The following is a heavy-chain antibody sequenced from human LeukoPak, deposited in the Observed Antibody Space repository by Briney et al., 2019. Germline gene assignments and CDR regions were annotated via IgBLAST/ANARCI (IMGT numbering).Heavy chain of an antibody. CDR2: IWYDGSNK. Sequence: GGSLRLSCAASAFTFSNYEMNWVRQAPGKGLEWVAVIWYDGSNKYYADSVKGRFTISRDNSKNTLYLQMNSLRAEDTAVYYCARDTCGGDCYQLTPLDYWGQGTLVTVSS. CDR3: ARDTCGGDCYQLTPLDY. V-gene: IGHV3-33*08. CDR1: AFTFSNYE. D-gene: IGHD2-21*02. J-gene: IGHJ4*02.